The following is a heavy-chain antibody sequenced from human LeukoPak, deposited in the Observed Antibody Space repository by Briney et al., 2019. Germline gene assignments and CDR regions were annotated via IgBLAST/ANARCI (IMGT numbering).Heavy chain of an antibody. V-gene: IGHV3-23*01. CDR2: IRGGGRGT. CDR3: AKDPNGDYFGAFDA. D-gene: IGHD4-17*01. Sequence: GGSLRLSCSASGLTFAKYAVTWVRQAPGERLEWISSIRGGGRGTNYADSVQGRFTISRDNSKNTVYLQMNNLRADDTALYYCAKDPNGDYFGAFDAWGQGTMVTVSS. CDR1: GLTFAKYA. J-gene: IGHJ3*01.